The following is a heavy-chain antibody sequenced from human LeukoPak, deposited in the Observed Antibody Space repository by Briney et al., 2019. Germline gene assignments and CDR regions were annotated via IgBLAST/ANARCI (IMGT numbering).Heavy chain of an antibody. J-gene: IGHJ4*02. CDR1: GFTFSSYA. CDR2: ISYDGSNK. CDR3: AKDINPGIAVAGPQGDY. V-gene: IGHV3-30-3*01. D-gene: IGHD6-19*01. Sequence: GGSLRLSCAAFGFTFSSYAMHWVRQAPGKGLEWVAVISYDGSNKYYADSVKGRFTISRDNSKNTLYLQMNSLRAGDTALYYCAKDINPGIAVAGPQGDYWGQGTLVTVSS.